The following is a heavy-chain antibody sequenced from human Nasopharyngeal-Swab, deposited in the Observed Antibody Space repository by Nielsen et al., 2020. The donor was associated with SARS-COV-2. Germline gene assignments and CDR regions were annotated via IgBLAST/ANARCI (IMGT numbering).Heavy chain of an antibody. V-gene: IGHV3-23*01. CDR1: EFTFSAYW. CDR2: ISGSGGST. J-gene: IGHJ6*03. D-gene: IGHD2/OR15-2a*01. Sequence: GGSLRLSCAASEFTFSAYWMSWVRQAPGKGLEWVSAISGSGGSTYYADSVKGRFTISRDNSKNTLYLQMNSLRAEDTAVYYCAKHPIRIYYYYMDVWGKGTTVTVSS. CDR3: AKHPIRIYYYYMDV.